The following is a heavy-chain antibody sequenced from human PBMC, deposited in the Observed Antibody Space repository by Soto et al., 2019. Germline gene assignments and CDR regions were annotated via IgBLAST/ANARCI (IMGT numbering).Heavy chain of an antibody. V-gene: IGHV3-30*18. J-gene: IGHJ4*02. CDR3: AKGGSYDSSGYYYVGVDY. CDR1: GFTFSSYG. D-gene: IGHD3-22*01. CDR2: ISYDGSNK. Sequence: QVQLVESGGGVVQPGRSLRLSCAASGFTFSSYGMHWVRQAPGKGLEWVAVISYDGSNKYYADSVKGRFTISRDNSKNTLYLQMNSLRAEDTAVYYCAKGGSYDSSGYYYVGVDYWGQGTLVTVSS.